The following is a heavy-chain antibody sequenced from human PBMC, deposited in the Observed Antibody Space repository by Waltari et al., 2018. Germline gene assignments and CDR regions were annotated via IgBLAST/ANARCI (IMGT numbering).Heavy chain of an antibody. D-gene: IGHD3-16*01. CDR3: TKDIAPGGADV. CDR1: FSSHDHA. CDR2: IYWNNDRP. V-gene: IGHV3-9*02. J-gene: IGHJ6*02. Sequence: EVQLVESGGGLVQPGGSLRLSCVASFSSHDHAMHWVRQTPGKGLEWVAGIYWNNDRPGYVDSVKGRFTISRDNAKNSLYLQMNSLRDEDTALYYCTKDIAPGGADVWGQGTTVTVSS.